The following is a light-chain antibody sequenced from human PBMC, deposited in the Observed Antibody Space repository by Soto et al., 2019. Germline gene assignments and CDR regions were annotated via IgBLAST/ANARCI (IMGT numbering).Light chain of an antibody. CDR2: GAS. Sequence: EIVLTHSPGTLSLSPGERATLSCRASQSLSNNYLAWYQQKPGQAPRLVIYGASSRATGIPDRFSASGSGTDFTLTISRLEPEDFEVYFCQQYSSSPVTLGQGTKVDI. V-gene: IGKV3-20*01. CDR1: QSLSNNY. J-gene: IGKJ1*01. CDR3: QQYSSSPVT.